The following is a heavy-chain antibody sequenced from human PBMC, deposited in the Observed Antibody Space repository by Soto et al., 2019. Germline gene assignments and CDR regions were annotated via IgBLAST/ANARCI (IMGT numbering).Heavy chain of an antibody. V-gene: IGHV3-74*01. CDR1: GFTFSSYW. CDR2: INSDGSST. Sequence: LGGSLRLSCAASGFTFSSYWMHWVRQAPGKGLVWVSRINSDGSSTSYADSVKGRFTISRDNAKNTLYLQMNSLRAEDTAVYYCAIRASYYDGSGYFDYWGQGTLVTVSS. J-gene: IGHJ4*02. D-gene: IGHD3-22*01. CDR3: AIRASYYDGSGYFDY.